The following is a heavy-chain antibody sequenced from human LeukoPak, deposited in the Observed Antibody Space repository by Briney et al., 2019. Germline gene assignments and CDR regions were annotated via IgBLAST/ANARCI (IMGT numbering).Heavy chain of an antibody. Sequence: PSETLSLTWAVYGGSFSGYFWSWIRQPPGKGLEWIGEIDHSGSTNYNPSLKSRVTISVDTSKNQFSLKLSSVTAADTGVYYCARRQPVLAAGTDYWSQGTLVTVPS. CDR1: GGSFSGYF. V-gene: IGHV4-34*01. CDR2: IDHSGST. CDR3: ARRQPVLAAGTDY. J-gene: IGHJ4*02. D-gene: IGHD6-13*01.